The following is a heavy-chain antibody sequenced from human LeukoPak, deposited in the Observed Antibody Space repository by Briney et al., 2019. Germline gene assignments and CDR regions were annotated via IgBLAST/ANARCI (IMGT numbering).Heavy chain of an antibody. CDR3: ARERSEYCSGGSCSRYGMDV. Sequence: SETLSLTCTVSGGTICYYHWRWIRRPPGMGLEWIGYIYYSGSTNYIPPLKSRVTISVDTSKNQFSLKLSSVTAADTAVYYCARERSEYCSGGSCSRYGMDVWGQGTTVTVSS. CDR1: GGTICYYH. V-gene: IGHV4-59*12. CDR2: IYYSGST. D-gene: IGHD2-15*01. J-gene: IGHJ6*02.